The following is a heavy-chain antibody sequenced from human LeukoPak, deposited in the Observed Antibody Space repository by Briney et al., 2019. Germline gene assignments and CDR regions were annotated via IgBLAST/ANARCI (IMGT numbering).Heavy chain of an antibody. Sequence: SETLSLTCTVSGGSISSYYWSWIRQPPGKGLEWIGYIYYSGSTNYIPSLKSRVTISVDTSKNQFSLKLSSVTAADTAVYYCARELYDSSGYFDYWGQGTLVTVSS. CDR2: IYYSGST. CDR1: GGSISSYY. D-gene: IGHD3-22*01. J-gene: IGHJ4*02. V-gene: IGHV4-59*01. CDR3: ARELYDSSGYFDY.